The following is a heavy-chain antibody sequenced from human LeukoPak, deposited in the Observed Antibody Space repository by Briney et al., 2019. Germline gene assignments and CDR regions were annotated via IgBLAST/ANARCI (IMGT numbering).Heavy chain of an antibody. CDR1: GGSISSGSYY. Sequence: SQTLSLTCTVSGGSISSGSYYWSWIRQPAGKGLEWIGRIYTSGSTNYNPSLKSRVTISVDTSKNQFSLKLSSVIAADTAVYYCARGAHSYGIGEVGFDYWGQGTLVTVSS. CDR2: IYTSGST. CDR3: ARGAHSYGIGEVGFDY. D-gene: IGHD5-18*01. V-gene: IGHV4-61*02. J-gene: IGHJ4*02.